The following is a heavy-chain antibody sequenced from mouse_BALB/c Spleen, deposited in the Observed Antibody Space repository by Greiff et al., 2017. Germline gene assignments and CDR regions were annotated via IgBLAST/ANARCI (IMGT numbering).Heavy chain of an antibody. CDR1: GFTFSSYA. V-gene: IGHV5-6-5*01. Sequence: DVMLVESGGGLVKPGGSLKLSCAASGFTFSSYAMSWVRQTPEKRLEWVASISSGGSTYYPDSVKGRFTISRDNARNILYLQMSSLRSEDTAMYYCARAYDETWFAYWGQGTLVTVSA. CDR2: ISSGGST. CDR3: ARAYDETWFAY. J-gene: IGHJ3*01. D-gene: IGHD2-3*01.